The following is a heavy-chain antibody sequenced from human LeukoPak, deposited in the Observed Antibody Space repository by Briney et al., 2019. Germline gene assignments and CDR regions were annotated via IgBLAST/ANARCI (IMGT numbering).Heavy chain of an antibody. CDR1: GFTFSDYY. J-gene: IGHJ4*02. V-gene: IGHV3-11*06. D-gene: IGHD3-10*01. Sequence: GGSLRLSCAASGFTFSDYYMSWIRQAPGKGLEWVSYISSSSSYTNYADSVKGRFTISRDNAKNSLYLQMNSLRAEDTAAYYCARDSYYGSGSYYDYWGQGTLVTVSS. CDR3: ARDSYYGSGSYYDY. CDR2: ISSSSSYT.